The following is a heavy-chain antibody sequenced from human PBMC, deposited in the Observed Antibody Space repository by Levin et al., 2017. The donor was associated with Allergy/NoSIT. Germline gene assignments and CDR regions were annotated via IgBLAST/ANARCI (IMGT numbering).Heavy chain of an antibody. J-gene: IGHJ4*02. CDR3: CRHPRDNYGLPFDS. CDR1: GFTFGDYA. Sequence: GESLKISCTTSGFTFGDYAMIWFRQAPGEGLEWVGNITSKRYGGRAEYAASVRGRFTISRDDSRSIAYLQMNSLRTEDTAVYYCCRHPRDNYGLPFDSWGQGTLVTV. D-gene: IGHD5-18*01. CDR2: ITSKRYGGRA. V-gene: IGHV3-49*03.